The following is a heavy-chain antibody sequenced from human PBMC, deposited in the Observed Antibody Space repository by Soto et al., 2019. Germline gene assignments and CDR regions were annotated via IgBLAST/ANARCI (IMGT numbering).Heavy chain of an antibody. Sequence: PSETLSLTCTVSGGSISGYYWSWIRQPPGKGLEWIAYIYYSGSTYYNPSLKSRVTISVDTSKNQFSLKLSSVTAADTAVYYCARVFGIFGVVYGMDVWGQGTTVTVSS. CDR1: GGSISGYY. V-gene: IGHV4-59*08. D-gene: IGHD3-3*01. J-gene: IGHJ6*02. CDR2: IYYSGST. CDR3: ARVFGIFGVVYGMDV.